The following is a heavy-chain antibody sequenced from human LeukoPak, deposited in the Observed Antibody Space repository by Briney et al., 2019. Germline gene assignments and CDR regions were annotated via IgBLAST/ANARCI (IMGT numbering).Heavy chain of an antibody. CDR2: IYSGGST. V-gene: IGHV3-66*01. J-gene: IGHJ4*02. D-gene: IGHD3-22*01. CDR1: GFTVSSNY. CDR3: ARDRTEDSSGYYDY. Sequence: GGSLRLSCAASGFTVSSNYMSWVRQAPGKGLEWVSVIYSGGSTYYADSVKGRFTISRDNSKNTLYLQMNRLRVEDTAVYYCARDRTEDSSGYYDYWGQGTLVTVSS.